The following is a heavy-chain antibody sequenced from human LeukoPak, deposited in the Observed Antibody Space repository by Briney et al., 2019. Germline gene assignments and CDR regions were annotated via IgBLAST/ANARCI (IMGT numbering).Heavy chain of an antibody. CDR3: ARPRGCGSSRCNNFDY. Sequence: GGSLRLSCVVSGFTFSSYATSWVRQAPGKVLEWVSGISGSGGSTYYADSVKGRFTISRDNSRNTLYLQMNSLRAEDTAVYYCARPRGCGSSRCNNFDYWGQGTLVTVSS. CDR2: ISGSGGST. V-gene: IGHV3-23*01. D-gene: IGHD2-2*01. CDR1: GFTFSSYA. J-gene: IGHJ4*02.